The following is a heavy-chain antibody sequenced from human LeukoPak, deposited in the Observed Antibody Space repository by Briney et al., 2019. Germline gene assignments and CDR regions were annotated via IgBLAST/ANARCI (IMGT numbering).Heavy chain of an antibody. D-gene: IGHD6-13*01. Sequence: GGSLRLSCAASGFTFDDYAMHWVRQAPGKGLEWVSLISGDGGSTYYADSVKGRFTISRDNSKNSLYLQMNSLRTEDTALYYCATLQQLIDYWGQGTLVTVSS. J-gene: IGHJ4*02. V-gene: IGHV3-43*02. CDR1: GFTFDDYA. CDR2: ISGDGGST. CDR3: ATLQQLIDY.